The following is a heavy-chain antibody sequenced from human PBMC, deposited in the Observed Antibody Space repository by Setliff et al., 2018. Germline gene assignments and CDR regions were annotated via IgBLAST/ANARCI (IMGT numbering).Heavy chain of an antibody. V-gene: IGHV4-39*01. CDR1: GASISSGTYY. D-gene: IGHD3-3*01. CDR3: ARMSGFQYIDV. CDR2: IHYLGTT. J-gene: IGHJ6*03. Sequence: SETLSLTCTVSGASISSGTYYWGWIRQPPGKGLEWIGRIHYLGTTYSNASLASRLTMSVDTSKNQFSLRLTSVTAEDTAVYYCARMSGFQYIDVWDKGTTVTVSS.